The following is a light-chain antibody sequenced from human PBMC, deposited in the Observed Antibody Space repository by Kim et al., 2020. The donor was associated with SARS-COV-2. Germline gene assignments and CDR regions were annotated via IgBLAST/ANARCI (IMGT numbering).Light chain of an antibody. J-gene: IGLJ2*01. CDR1: SLRNYY. CDR3: NSRDSSNDHLV. V-gene: IGLV3-19*01. Sequence: SSELTQDPTMSVALGQTVRITCQGDSLRNYYASWYQQKPGQAPVLVIYGKNDRPSGIPDRFSGSMTGNTASLTITGAQAEDEADYYCNSRDSSNDHLVFGGGTKLTVL. CDR2: GKN.